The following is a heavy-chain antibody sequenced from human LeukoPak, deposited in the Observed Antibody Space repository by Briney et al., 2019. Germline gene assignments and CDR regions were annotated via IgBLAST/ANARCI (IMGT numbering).Heavy chain of an antibody. V-gene: IGHV3-33*06. J-gene: IGHJ4*02. Sequence: GGSRRLSFAASGFTFSSYGMHGVGKAQGKGLSGWAVIWYDGSNKYYADSVKGRFTISRDNSKNTLYLQMNSLRAEDTAVYYCAKAEYDSSGYDYWGQGTLVTVSS. CDR3: AKAEYDSSGYDY. CDR2: IWYDGSNK. CDR1: GFTFSSYG. D-gene: IGHD3-22*01.